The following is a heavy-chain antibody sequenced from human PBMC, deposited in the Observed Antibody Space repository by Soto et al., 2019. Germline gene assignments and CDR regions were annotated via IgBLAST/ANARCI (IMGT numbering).Heavy chain of an antibody. CDR1: GFSLSTNGVR. Sequence: SGPTLGAPTQTLTLPRTFSGFSLSTNGVRVGWIRQPPGMALEWLAIISWNDEKHYSPSLKNMLTITKNASKNQVVLTITNMDPVYTATYYCAHRRVWSSDSYCSFAPWGQAMLLPVSS. V-gene: IGHV2-5*01. CDR3: AHRRVWSSDSYCSFAP. CDR2: ISWNDEK. J-gene: IGHJ5*02. D-gene: IGHD3-22*01.